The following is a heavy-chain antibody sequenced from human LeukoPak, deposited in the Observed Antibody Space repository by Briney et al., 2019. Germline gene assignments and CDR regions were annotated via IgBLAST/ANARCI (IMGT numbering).Heavy chain of an antibody. CDR2: ISADGIDK. J-gene: IGHJ4*02. CDR1: GFHFSNYG. Sequence: PGGSPRLSCAASGFHFSNYGMHWVRQAPGRGLECVAVISADGIDKYYADSVKGRFTISRDNSKNTLYLQMSSLRAEDTAVYYCAKDKGREGDYWGQGNLVTVSS. V-gene: IGHV3-30*18. CDR3: AKDKGREGDY.